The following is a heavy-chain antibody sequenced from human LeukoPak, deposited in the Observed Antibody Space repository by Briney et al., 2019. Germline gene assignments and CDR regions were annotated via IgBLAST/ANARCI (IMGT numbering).Heavy chain of an antibody. CDR3: ARVVLQFFANWFDP. D-gene: IGHD3-3*01. CDR1: GGSISSGSYY. V-gene: IGHV4-61*02. CDR2: IYTSGST. Sequence: SQTLTLTCTVSGGSISSGSYYWSWIRQPAGKGLEWIGRIYTSGSTNYNPSLKSRVTISVDTSKNQFSLKLSSVAAADTAVYYCARVVLQFFANWFDPWGQGTLVTVSS. J-gene: IGHJ5*02.